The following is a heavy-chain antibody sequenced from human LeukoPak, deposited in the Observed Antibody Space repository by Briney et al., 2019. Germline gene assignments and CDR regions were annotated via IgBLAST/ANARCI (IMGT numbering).Heavy chain of an antibody. D-gene: IGHD3-3*01. J-gene: IGHJ6*03. CDR1: GFTFSSYA. CDR2: ISYDGSNK. CDR3: ARDQNDFWSGYYFDYYYMDV. V-gene: IGHV3-30*04. Sequence: GGSLRLSCAASGFTFSSYAMHWVRQAPGKGLGWVAVISYDGSNKYYADSVKGRFTISRDNSKNTLYLQMNSLRAEDTAVYYCARDQNDFWSGYYFDYYYMDVWGKGTTVTVSS.